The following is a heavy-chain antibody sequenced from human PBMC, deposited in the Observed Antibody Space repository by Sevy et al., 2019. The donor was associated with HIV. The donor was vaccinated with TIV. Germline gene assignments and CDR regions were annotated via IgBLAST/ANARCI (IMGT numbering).Heavy chain of an antibody. CDR1: GFSFSDYY. Sequence: WGSLRLSCAASGFSFSDYYMTWIRQAPGKGLEWVSYISGSTNAIFYADSVKGRFIISRDNTKKSLYLRMNTLRAEDTAVYYCARVGLAASGGGFGAFDMWGQGTMVTVSS. D-gene: IGHD6-13*01. V-gene: IGHV3-11*01. J-gene: IGHJ3*02. CDR2: ISGSTNAI. CDR3: ARVGLAASGGGFGAFDM.